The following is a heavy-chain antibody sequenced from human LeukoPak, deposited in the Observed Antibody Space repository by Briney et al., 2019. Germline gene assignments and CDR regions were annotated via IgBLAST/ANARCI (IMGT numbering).Heavy chain of an antibody. Sequence: SETLSLTCAVYGGSFSGYYWSWIRQPPGKGLEWIGEINHSGSTNYNPSLKSRVTISVDTSKNQFSLKLSSVTAADTAVYYCARGSAWSYFDYWGQGTLVTVSS. D-gene: IGHD6-19*01. J-gene: IGHJ4*02. V-gene: IGHV4-34*01. CDR2: INHSGST. CDR3: ARGSAWSYFDY. CDR1: GGSFSGYY.